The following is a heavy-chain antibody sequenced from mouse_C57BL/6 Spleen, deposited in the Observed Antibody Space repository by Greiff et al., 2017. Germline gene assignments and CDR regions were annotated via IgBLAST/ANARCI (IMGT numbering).Heavy chain of an antibody. V-gene: IGHV1-64*01. CDR3: ARSQETAQAYYCDY. CDR2: IHPNSGST. J-gene: IGHJ2*01. Sequence: QVQLQQPGAELVKPGASVKLSCKASGYTFTSYWMHWVKQRPGQGLEWIGMIHPNSGSTNYNEKFKSKATLTVDKSSSTAYMQLSSLTSEDSAVYYCARSQETAQAYYCDYWGQGTTLTVSS. D-gene: IGHD3-2*02. CDR1: GYTFTSYW.